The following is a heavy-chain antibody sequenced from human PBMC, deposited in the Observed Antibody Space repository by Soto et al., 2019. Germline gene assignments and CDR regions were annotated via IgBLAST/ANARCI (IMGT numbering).Heavy chain of an antibody. CDR2: IYWDDDK. J-gene: IGHJ5*02. Sequence: QITLKESGPPLVKPTQTLTLTCTFSGVSTSTGGVGAGRIRQPPGKALEWLVIIYWDDDKRYSPSPKSRLTITKDSSKNQVIPTMAIMDPMATATVFGAHSDVGSRTFDHWGQGTLVTVSS. D-gene: IGHD1-26*01. CDR1: GVSTSTGGVG. CDR3: AHSDVGSRTFDH. V-gene: IGHV2-5*02.